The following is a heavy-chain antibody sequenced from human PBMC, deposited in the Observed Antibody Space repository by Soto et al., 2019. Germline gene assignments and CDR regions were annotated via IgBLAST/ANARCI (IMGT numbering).Heavy chain of an antibody. D-gene: IGHD5-12*01. V-gene: IGHV3-23*01. CDR2: ISGSGGST. J-gene: IGHJ4*02. CDR3: SKPRQPAWTAGYDY. CDR1: GFTFSSYA. Sequence: EVQLLESGGGLVQPGGSLRLSCAASGFTFSSYAMSWVRQAPGKGLEWVSAISGSGGSTYYADSVKGRFTISRDNSKNTLYLKLNSLRAEDTAVYYCSKPRQPAWTAGYDYWGQGTLVTVST.